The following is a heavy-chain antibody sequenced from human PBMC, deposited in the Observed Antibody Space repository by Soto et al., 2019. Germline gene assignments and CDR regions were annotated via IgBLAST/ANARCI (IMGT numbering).Heavy chain of an antibody. V-gene: IGHV3-64*01. Sequence: EAQLVESGGGFVQPGGSLRLSCAASGFTLSNYAMHWVRQAPGKGLEYVSGISNNGAHTDYAKPVKGRFNLSRDNSEHTLYLQMGSLSAEDMALYYCARRGYGSRWPKVDMDVWGKGTTVTVSS. J-gene: IGHJ6*03. D-gene: IGHD6-13*01. CDR3: ARRGYGSRWPKVDMDV. CDR2: ISNNGAHT. CDR1: GFTLSNYA.